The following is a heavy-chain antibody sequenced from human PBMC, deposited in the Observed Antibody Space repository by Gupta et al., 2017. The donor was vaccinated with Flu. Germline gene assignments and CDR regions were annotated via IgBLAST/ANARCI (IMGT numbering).Heavy chain of an antibody. CDR2: IWYDGSNK. CDR3: ARDRGGELPQIYFDY. J-gene: IGHJ4*02. CDR1: GFTFSSYG. D-gene: IGHD1-26*01. V-gene: IGHV3-33*01. Sequence: QVQLVESGGGVVQPGRSLRLSCAASGFTFSSYGLHWVRQAPGKGLEWVAVIWYDGSNKYYADSVKGRFTISRDNSKNTLYLQMNSLRAEDTAVYYCARDRGGELPQIYFDYWGQGTLVTVSS.